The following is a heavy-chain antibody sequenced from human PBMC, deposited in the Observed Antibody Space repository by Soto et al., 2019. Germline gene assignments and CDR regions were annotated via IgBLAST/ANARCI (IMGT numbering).Heavy chain of an antibody. J-gene: IGHJ4*02. V-gene: IGHV4-59*01. CDR2: IYYSGST. CDR1: GDCISSYY. Sequence: SNTLSRTCSVSGDCISSYYCSWIRQPTGKGLEWIGYIYYSGSTNYTPSLKSRVTISVDTSKNQFSLKLSSVTAADTAVYYCARGRVEGYDFWSGYFFDYWGQGTLVTVYS. D-gene: IGHD3-3*01. CDR3: ARGRVEGYDFWSGYFFDY.